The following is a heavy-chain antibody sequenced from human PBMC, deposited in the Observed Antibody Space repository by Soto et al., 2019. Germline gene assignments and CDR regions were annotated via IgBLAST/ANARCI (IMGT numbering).Heavy chain of an antibody. CDR3: ARDYSNYPYYYYGMDV. V-gene: IGHV4-30-4*01. CDR1: GGSISSGDYY. J-gene: IGHJ6*02. CDR2: IYYSGST. D-gene: IGHD4-4*01. Sequence: QVQLQESGPGLVKPSQTLSLTCTVSGGSISSGDYYWSWIRQPPGKGLEWIGYIYYSGSTYYNPSLKRRVTISVDTSKNQFSLKLSSVTAADTAVYYCARDYSNYPYYYYGMDVWGQGTTVTVS.